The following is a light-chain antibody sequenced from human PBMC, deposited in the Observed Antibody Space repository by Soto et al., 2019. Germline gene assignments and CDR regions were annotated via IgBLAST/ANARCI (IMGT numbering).Light chain of an antibody. J-gene: IGKJ4*01. CDR2: AAS. CDR3: QQSYSTPGLT. Sequence: DIQMTQSPSSLSASVGDRVTITFRASQSISSYLNWYQQKPGKAPKLLIYAASSLQSGVPSRFSGSGSGTDFTLTISSLQPEDFATYYCQQSYSTPGLTFGGGTKVDIK. CDR1: QSISSY. V-gene: IGKV1-39*01.